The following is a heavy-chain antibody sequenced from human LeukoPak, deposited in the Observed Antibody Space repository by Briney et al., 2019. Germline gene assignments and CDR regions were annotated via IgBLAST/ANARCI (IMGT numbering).Heavy chain of an antibody. V-gene: IGHV4-39*07. CDR3: ARDRKRYQRGDMDV. D-gene: IGHD6-25*01. CDR1: GGSISSNSYY. J-gene: IGHJ6*03. Sequence: PSETLPLTCTVSGGSISSNSYYWGWIRQPPGKGLEWIGSIYYSGSTYYNPSLKSRVTISVDTSKNQFSLKLSSVTAADTAVYYCARDRKRYQRGDMDVWGKGTTVTVSS. CDR2: IYYSGST.